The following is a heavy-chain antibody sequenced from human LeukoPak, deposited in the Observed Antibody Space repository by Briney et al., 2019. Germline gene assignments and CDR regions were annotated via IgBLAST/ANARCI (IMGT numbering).Heavy chain of an antibody. V-gene: IGHV1-18*01. CDR3: ARDLQYSSSWYAVTTFDY. J-gene: IGHJ4*02. D-gene: IGHD6-13*01. CDR1: GYTFTSYG. CDR2: ISAYNGNT. Sequence: RASVKVSCKHSGYTFTSYGISWVRQAPGQGLEWMGWISAYNGNTNYAQKLQGRVTMTTDTSTSTAYMELRSLRSDDTAVYYCARDLQYSSSWYAVTTFDYWGQGTLVTVSS.